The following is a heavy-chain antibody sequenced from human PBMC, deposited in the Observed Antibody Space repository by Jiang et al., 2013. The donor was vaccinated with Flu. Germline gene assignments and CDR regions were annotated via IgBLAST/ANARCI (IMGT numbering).Heavy chain of an antibody. CDR1: GGSISSSSYY. D-gene: IGHD1-26*01. J-gene: IGHJ4*02. V-gene: IGHV4-39*07. CDR3: ARHVPSGSYYGRAPEKSFDY. Sequence: GPGLVKPSETLSLTCTVSGGSISSSSYYWGWIRQPPGKGLEWIGSIYYSGSTYYNPSLKSRVTISVDTSKNQFSLKLSSVTAADTAVYYCARHVPSGSYYGRAPEKSFDYWGQGTLVTVSS. CDR2: IYYSGST.